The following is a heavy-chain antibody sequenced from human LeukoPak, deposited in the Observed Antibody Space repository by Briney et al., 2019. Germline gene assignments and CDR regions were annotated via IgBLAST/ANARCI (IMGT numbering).Heavy chain of an antibody. D-gene: IGHD2-2*01. V-gene: IGHV4-39*01. Sequence: SETLSLTCTVSGGSISRSNYYWGWIRQPPGKGLEWIGSIYHSGSTYYNPSLKSRVTISVDTSKNQFSLKLSSVTAADTAVYYCARQLRTVVQGGWFDPWGQGTLVTVSS. CDR2: IYHSGST. J-gene: IGHJ5*02. CDR3: ARQLRTVVQGGWFDP. CDR1: GGSISRSNYY.